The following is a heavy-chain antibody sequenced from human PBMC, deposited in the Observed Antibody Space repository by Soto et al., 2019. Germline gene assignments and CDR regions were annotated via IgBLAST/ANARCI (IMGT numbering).Heavy chain of an antibody. CDR2: ISAYNGKT. D-gene: IGHD3-9*01. Sequence: GPSANVCSNAPRDTFTSYGLRSARQAPEQGLEWMGWISAYNGKTNYAQKLQGRVTMTTDTSTSTAYMEMRSLRSDDTAVYYCARFLRGLRYFDWSRKGMDVWGQGTTVTVS. J-gene: IGHJ6*02. CDR3: ARFLRGLRYFDWSRKGMDV. CDR1: RDTFTSYG. V-gene: IGHV1-18*01.